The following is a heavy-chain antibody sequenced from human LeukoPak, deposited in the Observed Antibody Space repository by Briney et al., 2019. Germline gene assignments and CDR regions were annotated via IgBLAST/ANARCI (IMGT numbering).Heavy chain of an antibody. Sequence: GGSLRLSCAASGFTFSNYIMNWVRQAPGKGLEFVSSIHSNGISTYYGNSVKGRFTVSRDNSKNTVYLQMGSLREEDMAVYYCARTQQWLATGGWYWFDTWGQGTLVTVSS. CDR1: GFTFSNYI. CDR3: ARTQQWLATGGWYWFDT. CDR2: IHSNGIST. J-gene: IGHJ5*02. D-gene: IGHD6-19*01. V-gene: IGHV3-64*01.